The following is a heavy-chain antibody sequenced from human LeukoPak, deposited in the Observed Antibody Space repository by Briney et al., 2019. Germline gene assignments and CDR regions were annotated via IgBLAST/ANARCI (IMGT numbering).Heavy chain of an antibody. CDR2: IRYDGSNK. D-gene: IGHD1-26*01. CDR3: AKDGGATTTYYFDY. CDR1: GFTFSSYG. J-gene: IGHJ4*02. Sequence: PGGSLRLSCAASGFTFSSYGMHWVRQAPGKGLEWVAFIRYDGSNKYYADSVKGRFTISRDNYKNTLYLQMNSLRVEDTAVYYCAKDGGATTTYYFDYWGKGTLVTVSS. V-gene: IGHV3-30*02.